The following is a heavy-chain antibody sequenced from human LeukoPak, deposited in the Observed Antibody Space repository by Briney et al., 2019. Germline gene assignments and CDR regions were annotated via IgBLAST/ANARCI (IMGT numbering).Heavy chain of an antibody. CDR3: ARDGSRGYSYGKNGNYYGMDV. D-gene: IGHD5-18*01. CDR2: IIPIFGTA. CDR1: GGTFSSYA. V-gene: IGHV1-69*13. J-gene: IGHJ6*02. Sequence: SVKVSCKASGGTFSSYATSWVRQAPGQGLEWMGGIIPIFGTANYAQKFQGRVTITADESTSTAYMELSSLRSEDTAVYYCARDGSRGYSYGKNGNYYGMDVWGQGTTVTVSS.